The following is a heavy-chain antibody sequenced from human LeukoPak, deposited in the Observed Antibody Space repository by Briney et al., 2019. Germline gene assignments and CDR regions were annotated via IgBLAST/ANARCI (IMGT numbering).Heavy chain of an antibody. CDR2: INHSGST. Sequence: PSETLSLTCAVYGGSFSGYYWSWIRQPPGKGLEWIGEINHSGSTNYNPSLKSRVTISVDTSKNQFSLKPSSVTAADTAVYYCARGIVATIDYWGQGTLVTVSS. CDR1: GGSFSGYY. J-gene: IGHJ4*02. D-gene: IGHD5-12*01. V-gene: IGHV4-34*01. CDR3: ARGIVATIDY.